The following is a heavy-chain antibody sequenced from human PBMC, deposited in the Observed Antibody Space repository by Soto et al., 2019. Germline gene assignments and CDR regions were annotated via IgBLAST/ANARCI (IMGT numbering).Heavy chain of an antibody. CDR1: GGSISSGDYY. J-gene: IGHJ4*02. Sequence: SETLSLTCTVSGGSISSGDYYWSWIRQPPGKGLEWIGYIYYSGSTYYNPSLKSRVTISVDTSKNQFSLKLSSVTAADTAVYYCARATYYYDSSGYHSATYFDYWGQGTLVTVSS. CDR2: IYYSGST. V-gene: IGHV4-30-4*01. CDR3: ARATYYYDSSGYHSATYFDY. D-gene: IGHD3-22*01.